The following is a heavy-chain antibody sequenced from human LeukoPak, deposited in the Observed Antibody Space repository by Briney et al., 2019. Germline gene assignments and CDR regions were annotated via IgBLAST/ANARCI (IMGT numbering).Heavy chain of an antibody. Sequence: PGGSLRLSCVASGFTFSNFAMSWVRQAPGKGLQWVSAISDSGGGTFYADSVKGRFTISRDNSKNTLYLQMNSLRAEDTAVYYCAKVGVGWVAFEYWGQGTLVTGS. CDR2: ISDSGGGT. J-gene: IGHJ4*02. V-gene: IGHV3-23*01. CDR3: AKVGVGWVAFEY. D-gene: IGHD3-16*01. CDR1: GFTFSNFA.